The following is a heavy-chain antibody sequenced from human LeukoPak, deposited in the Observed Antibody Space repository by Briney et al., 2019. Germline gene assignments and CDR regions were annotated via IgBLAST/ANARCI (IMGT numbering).Heavy chain of an antibody. D-gene: IGHD3-10*01. V-gene: IGHV4-61*02. CDR1: GGSISSGSYY. CDR3: ARRSRVGLWFGESPFDY. J-gene: IGHJ4*02. Sequence: SETLSLTCTVSGGSISSGSYYWSRIRQPAGKGLEWIGRIYTSGSTNYNPSLKSRVTISVDTSKNQFSLKLSSVTAADTAVYYCARRSRVGLWFGESPFDYWGQGTLVTVSS. CDR2: IYTSGST.